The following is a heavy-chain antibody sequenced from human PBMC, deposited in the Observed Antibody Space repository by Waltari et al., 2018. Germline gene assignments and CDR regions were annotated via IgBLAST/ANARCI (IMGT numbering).Heavy chain of an antibody. CDR2: VWDDESQK. CDR3: ARENNVGSSPADV. D-gene: IGHD1-20*01. Sequence: QVQLVESGGGVVQPGRSLRLSCASSGFPFSSHGMHWVRQAPGKGLEWVAVVWDDESQKYYADSLKGRFTISRDNSKNTLYLQMNSLRAEDTAVYYCARENNVGSSPADVWGQGTTVTVSS. V-gene: IGHV3-33*01. J-gene: IGHJ6*02. CDR1: GFPFSSHG.